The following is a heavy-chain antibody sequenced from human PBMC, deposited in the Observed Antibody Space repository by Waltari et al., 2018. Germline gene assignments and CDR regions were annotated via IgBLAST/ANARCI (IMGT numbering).Heavy chain of an antibody. CDR2: ISGSGART. V-gene: IGHV3-23*04. D-gene: IGHD1-26*01. Sequence: EVQLVEYGGGLVQPGGSLRLSCAASGFTFSSYAFSWVRQAPGKGLEWVSGISGSGARTYYADSVKGRFTISRDNSKNTLYLQMNSLRAEDTAVYYCAKDPRVGATFWGRGTLATVSS. CDR3: AKDPRVGATF. J-gene: IGHJ4*02. CDR1: GFTFSSYA.